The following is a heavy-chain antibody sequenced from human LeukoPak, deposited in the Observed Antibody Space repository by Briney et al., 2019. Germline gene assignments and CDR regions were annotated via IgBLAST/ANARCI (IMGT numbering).Heavy chain of an antibody. CDR3: ARGRGRNYYDSSPAWFDP. V-gene: IGHV4-31*03. J-gene: IGHJ5*02. CDR2: IYYTGTT. Sequence: KPSETPSLTCTVSGGSISNGGYYWSWIRQPPGKGLEWIAYIYYTGTTYYNPSLKSRVTISLDTSKNQFSLKLSSVTAADTAIYYCARGRGRNYYDSSPAWFDPWGQGTLVTVSS. D-gene: IGHD3-22*01. CDR1: GGSISNGGYY.